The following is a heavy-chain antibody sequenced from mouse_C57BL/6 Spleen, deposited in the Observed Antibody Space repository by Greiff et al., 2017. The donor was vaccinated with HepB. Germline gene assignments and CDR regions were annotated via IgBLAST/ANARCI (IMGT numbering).Heavy chain of an antibody. CDR2: INPSTGGT. J-gene: IGHJ4*01. CDR3: ASPITTVVATDYAMDY. D-gene: IGHD1-1*01. V-gene: IGHV1-42*01. Sequence: VQLQQSGPELVKPGASVKISCKASGYSFTGYYMNWVKQSPEKSLEWIGEINPSTGGTTYNQKFKAKATLTVDKSSSTAYMQLKSLTSEYSAVYYCASPITTVVATDYAMDYWGQGTSVTVSS. CDR1: GYSFTGYY.